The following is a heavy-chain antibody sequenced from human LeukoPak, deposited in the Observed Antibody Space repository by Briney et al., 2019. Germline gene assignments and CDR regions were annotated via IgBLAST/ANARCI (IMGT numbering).Heavy chain of an antibody. J-gene: IGHJ4*02. D-gene: IGHD3-22*01. CDR1: GGSISGSSYY. CDR2: IYYSGST. Sequence: SETLSLTCTVSGGSISGSSYYWGWIRQPPGKGLEWIGSIYYSGSTYYNPSLKSRVTISVDTSKNQFSLKLSSVTAADTAVYYCARGPQVYYYDSSGYPYYFDYWGQGTLVTVSS. V-gene: IGHV4-39*07. CDR3: ARGPQVYYYDSSGYPYYFDY.